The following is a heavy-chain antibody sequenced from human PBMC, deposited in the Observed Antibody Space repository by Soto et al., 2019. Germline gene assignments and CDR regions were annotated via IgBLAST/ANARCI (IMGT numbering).Heavy chain of an antibody. V-gene: IGHV5-10-1*01. D-gene: IGHD1-26*01. Sequence: GESLKISCNGSGYSFTIYWISWVRQMPGKGLEWMGRIDPSDSYTNYSPSFQGHVTISADKSISTAYLQRSSLKASDTAMYYCARHGSGSYLTAYWGQGTLVTVSS. CDR1: GYSFTIYW. J-gene: IGHJ4*02. CDR2: IDPSDSYT. CDR3: ARHGSGSYLTAY.